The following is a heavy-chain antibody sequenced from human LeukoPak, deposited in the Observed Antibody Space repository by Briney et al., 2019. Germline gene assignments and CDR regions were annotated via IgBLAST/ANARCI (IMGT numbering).Heavy chain of an antibody. D-gene: IGHD3-10*01. CDR2: INHSGST. CDR3: ARHGPEIHYYYGSGRPRNYMDV. Sequence: SETLSLTCAVYGGSFSGYYWSWIRQPPGKGLEWIGEINHSGSTNYNPSLKSRVTISVDTSKNQFSLKLSSVTAADTAVYYCARHGPEIHYYYGSGRPRNYMDVWGKGTTVTVSS. V-gene: IGHV4-34*01. J-gene: IGHJ6*03. CDR1: GGSFSGYY.